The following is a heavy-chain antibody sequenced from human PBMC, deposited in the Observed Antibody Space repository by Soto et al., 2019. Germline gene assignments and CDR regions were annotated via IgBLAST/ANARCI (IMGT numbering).Heavy chain of an antibody. CDR3: AGGPRYWSFAL. D-gene: IGHD1-20*01. CDR1: GGSSRAYH. J-gene: IGHJ2*01. Sequence: SETLSLTCSVYGGSSRAYHWSWIRQSPGEGLEWIGEFSYSGSLNYNPSPKRRVAVSLDTSTDHFSLTMTSVTAADTGVYFCAGGPRYWSFALWGRGTLVTVSS. CDR2: FSYSGSL. V-gene: IGHV4-34*01.